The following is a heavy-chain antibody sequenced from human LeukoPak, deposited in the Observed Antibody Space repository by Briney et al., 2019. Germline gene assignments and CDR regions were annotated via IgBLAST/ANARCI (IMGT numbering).Heavy chain of an antibody. CDR1: GYTFTSYG. D-gene: IGHD6-19*01. J-gene: IGHJ4*02. V-gene: IGHV1-18*01. Sequence: ASVTVSCKASGYTFTSYGIGWVRQAPGQGLEWMGWISTYNGYTNYAQNLQGRVTMTTDTSTSTAYMELRSLRSDDTAVYYCARGGTGWSRDYWGQGTLVTVSS. CDR2: ISTYNGYT. CDR3: ARGGTGWSRDY.